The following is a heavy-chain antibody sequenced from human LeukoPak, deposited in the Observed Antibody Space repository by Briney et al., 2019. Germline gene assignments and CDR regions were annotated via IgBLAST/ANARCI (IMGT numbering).Heavy chain of an antibody. CDR3: ATRDSASGDFDY. CDR1: GGSISSYY. V-gene: IGHV4-59*08. J-gene: IGHJ4*02. D-gene: IGHD6-6*01. Sequence: SETLSLTCTVSGGSISSYYWSWIRQPPGKGLEWIGYIYYSGSTNYNPSLKSRVTISVDTSKNQFSLKMTSVTAADTAVYYCATRDSASGDFDYWGQGILVTVSS. CDR2: IYYSGST.